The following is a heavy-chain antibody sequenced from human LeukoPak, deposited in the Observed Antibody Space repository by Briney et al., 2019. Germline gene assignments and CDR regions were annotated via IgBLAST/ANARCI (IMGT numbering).Heavy chain of an antibody. Sequence: SETLSLTCTVSGGSISSYYWSWIRQPPGKGLEWIGYIYYSGSTNYNPALKSRVTISVDTSKNQFSLKLSSVTAADTAVYYCARDQIYDSSGYTNWFDPWGQGTLVTVSS. J-gene: IGHJ5*02. CDR2: IYYSGST. CDR3: ARDQIYDSSGYTNWFDP. CDR1: GGSISSYY. V-gene: IGHV4-59*01. D-gene: IGHD3-22*01.